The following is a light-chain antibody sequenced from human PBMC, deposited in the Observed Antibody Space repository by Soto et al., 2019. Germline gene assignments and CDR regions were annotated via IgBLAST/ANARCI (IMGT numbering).Light chain of an antibody. J-gene: IGKJ3*01. Sequence: DIQMTRSPSTLSASVGDRVTITCRASQSISSWLAWYQQKPGKAPKLLIYDASSLESGVPSRFSGSGSGTEFTLTISSLQPDDFATYYCQQYNSSLTFGPGTKVDIK. CDR2: DAS. CDR3: QQYNSSLT. CDR1: QSISSW. V-gene: IGKV1-5*01.